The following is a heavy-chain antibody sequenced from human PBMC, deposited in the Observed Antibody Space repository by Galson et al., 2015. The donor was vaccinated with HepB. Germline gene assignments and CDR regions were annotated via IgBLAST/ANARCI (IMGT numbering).Heavy chain of an antibody. CDR2: INTNTGNP. V-gene: IGHV7-4-1*02. Sequence: SVKVSCKASEYIFTNYAMNWVRQAPGQGLEWMGGINTNTGNPTYAQGLTGRFVFSLDTSVSTTFIQISGLKAEDTALYYCARTPYYGSGSSSNAWFDPRGQGTMVTVS. CDR3: ARTPYYGSGSSSNAWFDP. D-gene: IGHD3-10*01. J-gene: IGHJ3*01. CDR1: EYIFTNYA.